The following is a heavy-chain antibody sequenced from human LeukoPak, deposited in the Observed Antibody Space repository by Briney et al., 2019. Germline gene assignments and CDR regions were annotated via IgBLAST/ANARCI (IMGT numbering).Heavy chain of an antibody. CDR2: ISSSGSTI. CDR1: GFTFSDYY. CDR3: ARGLGVYYYMDV. D-gene: IGHD3-10*01. J-gene: IGHJ6*03. V-gene: IGHV3-11*01. Sequence: GGSLRLSCAASGFTFSDYYMSWIRQAPGKGLEWVSYISSSGSTIYYADSVKGQFTIPRDNSKNTLYLQMNSLRAEDTAVYYCARGLGVYYYMDVWGKGTTVTISS.